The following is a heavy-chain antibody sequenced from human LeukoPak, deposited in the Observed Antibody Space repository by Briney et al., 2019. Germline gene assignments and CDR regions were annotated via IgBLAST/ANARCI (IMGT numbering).Heavy chain of an antibody. CDR3: AIGPRQKRGLNTY. J-gene: IGHJ4*02. D-gene: IGHD3/OR15-3a*01. V-gene: IGHV3-23*01. CDR1: GFTFSSYA. Sequence: PWESLRLSCAASGFTFSSYAMSWVRQAPGTGLGRGSGISASGGSTSHSDSVRRRFTISRDHSKNKLYLQMNSLRAEDTAVYYCAIGPRQKRGLNTYWGQGTLVIVPS. CDR2: ISASGGST.